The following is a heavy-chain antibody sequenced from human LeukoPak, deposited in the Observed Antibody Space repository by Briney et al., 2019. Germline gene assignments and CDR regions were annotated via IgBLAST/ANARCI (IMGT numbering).Heavy chain of an antibody. D-gene: IGHD4-11*01. CDR1: GYTFTDYN. CDR3: VRDLYMASPPPDY. Sequence: EASVKVSCKASGYTFTDYNMHWVRQAPGQGPEWMGWMSPHSGDTNYAQKFRGRVTMTRDTSITTAYMELTSLTSDDTAVYYCVRDLYMASPPPDYWGRGTLVTVSS. CDR2: MSPHSGDT. V-gene: IGHV1-2*02. J-gene: IGHJ4*02.